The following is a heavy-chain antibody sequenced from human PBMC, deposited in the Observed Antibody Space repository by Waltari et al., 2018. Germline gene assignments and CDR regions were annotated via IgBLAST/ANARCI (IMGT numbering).Heavy chain of an antibody. CDR1: GFTFSSYA. V-gene: IGHV3-23*01. D-gene: IGHD2-2*01. CDR3: AKDRWVPPGVVVPAAIEI. Sequence: EVQLLESGGGLVQPGGSLRLSCAASGFTFSSYAMSWVRQAPGKGLEWVSAISGSGGSTYYADSVKGRFTISRDNSKNTLYLQMNSLRAEDTAVYYCAKDRWVPPGVVVPAAIEIWGQGTLVTVSS. CDR2: ISGSGGST. J-gene: IGHJ4*02.